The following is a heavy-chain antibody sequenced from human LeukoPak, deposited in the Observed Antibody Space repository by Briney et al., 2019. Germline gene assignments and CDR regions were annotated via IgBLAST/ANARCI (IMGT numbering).Heavy chain of an antibody. CDR2: MNPNSGNT. J-gene: IGHJ6*03. D-gene: IGHD1-26*01. Sequence: ASVKVSCKASGYTFTSYDINWVRQATGQGLEWMGWMNPNSGNTGYAQKFQGRVTMTRNTSISTAYMELSSLRSEDMAVYYCARGMGARLYYYYMDVWGKGTTVTVSS. CDR3: ARGMGARLYYYYMDV. CDR1: GYTFTSYD. V-gene: IGHV1-8*01.